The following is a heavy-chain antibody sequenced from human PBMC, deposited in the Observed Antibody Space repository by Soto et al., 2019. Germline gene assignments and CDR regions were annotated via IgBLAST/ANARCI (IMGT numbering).Heavy chain of an antibody. J-gene: IGHJ6*03. CDR3: ARESGGATAALDYYCFYLDV. CDR2: INPNGGVT. D-gene: IGHD5-12*01. V-gene: IGHV1-2*04. CDR1: GDSFNDYY. Sequence: QVQLVQSGAEVRKPGASVTVSCRSSGDSFNDYYIHWVRQAPGQGFEWMGWINPNGGVTKYAQKCKGWVSMTRDTSIRTVYMQLSRLRSDDTAVYYCARESGGATAALDYYCFYLDVWGTGTRVTVSS.